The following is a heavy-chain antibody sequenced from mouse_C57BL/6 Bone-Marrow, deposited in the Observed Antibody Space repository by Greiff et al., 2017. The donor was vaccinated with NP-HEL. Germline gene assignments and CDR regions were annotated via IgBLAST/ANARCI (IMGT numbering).Heavy chain of an antibody. V-gene: IGHV1-19*01. CDR3: ARRGVVATEGYYFDY. CDR2: INPYNGGT. J-gene: IGHJ2*01. D-gene: IGHD1-1*01. Sequence: VQLQQSGPVLVKPGASVKMSCKASGYTFTDYYMNWVKQSHGKSLEWIGVINPYNGGTSYNQKFKGKATLTVDKSSSTAYMELNSLTSDDSAVYYGARRGVVATEGYYFDYWGQGTTLTVSS. CDR1: GYTFTDYY.